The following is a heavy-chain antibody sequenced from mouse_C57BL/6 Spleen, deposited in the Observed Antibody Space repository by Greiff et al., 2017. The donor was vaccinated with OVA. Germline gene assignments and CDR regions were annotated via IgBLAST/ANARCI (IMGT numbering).Heavy chain of an antibody. J-gene: IGHJ3*01. V-gene: IGHV1-52*01. CDR3: ARSDGYYEGFAY. CDR1: GYTFTSYW. D-gene: IGHD2-3*01. Sequence: VQLQESGAELVRPGSSVKLSCKASGYTFTSYWMHWVKQRPIQGLEWIGNIDPSDSETHYNQKFKDKATLTVDKSSSTAYMQLSSLTSEDSAVYYCARSDGYYEGFAYWGQGTLVTVSA. CDR2: IDPSDSET.